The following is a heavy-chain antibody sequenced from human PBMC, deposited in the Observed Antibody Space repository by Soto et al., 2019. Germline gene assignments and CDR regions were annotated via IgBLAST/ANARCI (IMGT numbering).Heavy chain of an antibody. CDR3: ARVCPPDNIAVAGTFDY. CDR2: INHSGST. D-gene: IGHD6-19*01. J-gene: IGHJ4*02. CDR1: GGSFSGYY. Sequence: QVQLQQWGAGLLKPSETLSLTCAVYGGSFSGYYWSWIRQPPGKGLEWIGEINHSGSTNYNPSLKSRVTISADTSKNQFSLKLSSVTAADTAVYYCARVCPPDNIAVAGTFDYWGQGTLVTVSS. V-gene: IGHV4-34*01.